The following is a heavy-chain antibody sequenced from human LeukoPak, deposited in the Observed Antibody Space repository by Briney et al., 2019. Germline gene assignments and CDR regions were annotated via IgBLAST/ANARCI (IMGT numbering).Heavy chain of an antibody. CDR3: ASVTHSSSWYYDAFDI. CDR1: GYSFNTYY. D-gene: IGHD6-13*01. J-gene: IGHJ3*02. CDR2: INTDSGGT. Sequence: ASVKVSCKASGYSFNTYYMNWVRQAPGQGLEWLGWINTDSGGTNFAHKFLDRVTMTRDTSISTAYMELSRLRSDDTAVYYCASVTHSSSWYYDAFDIWGQGTMVTVSS. V-gene: IGHV1-2*02.